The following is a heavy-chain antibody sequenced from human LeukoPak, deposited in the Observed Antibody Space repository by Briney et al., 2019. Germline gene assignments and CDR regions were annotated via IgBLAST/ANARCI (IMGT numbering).Heavy chain of an antibody. CDR1: GFTFNKYV. V-gene: IGHV3-64*02. D-gene: IGHD5-18*01. CDR3: ARERYSTPTDDAFDI. CDR2: ISSNAGST. Sequence: GGSLRLSCAASGFTFNKYVMHWVRQAPGKGLEYVSSISSNAGSTCYGDSVKGRFTISRDNSKNSLYLQMGRLRADDTAVYYCARERYSTPTDDAFDIWGQGTMVTVSS. J-gene: IGHJ3*02.